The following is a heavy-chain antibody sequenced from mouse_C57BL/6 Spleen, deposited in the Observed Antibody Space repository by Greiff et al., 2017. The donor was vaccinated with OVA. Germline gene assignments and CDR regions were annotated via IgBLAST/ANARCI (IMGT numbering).Heavy chain of an antibody. CDR3: ARNYGSSYLDY. D-gene: IGHD1-1*01. Sequence: QVQLQQPGAELARPGTSVKLSCKASGYTFTSYWMHWVKQRPGQGLEWIGVIDPSDSYTNYNQKFKGKATLTVDTSSSTAYMQLSSLTSEDSAVYYCARNYGSSYLDYWGQGTTLTVSS. V-gene: IGHV1-59*01. CDR1: GYTFTSYW. J-gene: IGHJ2*01. CDR2: IDPSDSYT.